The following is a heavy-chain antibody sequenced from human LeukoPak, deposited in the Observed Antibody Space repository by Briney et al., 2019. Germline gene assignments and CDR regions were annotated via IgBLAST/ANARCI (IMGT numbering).Heavy chain of an antibody. V-gene: IGHV3-7*01. CDR2: IDQDGSEK. J-gene: IGHJ4*02. D-gene: IGHD3-22*01. CDR3: ARGRFSYDNTGYSSFYY. CDR1: GVIFNQYW. Sequence: GGSLRLSCAASGVIFNQYWMSWVRQAPGRGLEWVANIDQDGSEKHYVDSVKGRFTISRDNARNSLYLQMNSLRAEDTAVYYCARGRFSYDNTGYSSFYYWGQGALVTVSA.